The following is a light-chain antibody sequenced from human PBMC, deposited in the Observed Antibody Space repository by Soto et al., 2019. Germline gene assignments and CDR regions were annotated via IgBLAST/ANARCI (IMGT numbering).Light chain of an antibody. CDR3: SSYTSSTSYG. V-gene: IGLV2-14*01. CDR1: SSDVGCYNY. Sequence: QSALTQPASVSVSPAQSTTISCIGTSSDVGCYNYVSWYQQHPRKAPKLMIYEFTNPPSGVSNRFSCSKSGNTGSLTISGIEAEDEADYYCSSYTSSTSYGFGTGTKVTVL. J-gene: IGLJ1*01. CDR2: EFT.